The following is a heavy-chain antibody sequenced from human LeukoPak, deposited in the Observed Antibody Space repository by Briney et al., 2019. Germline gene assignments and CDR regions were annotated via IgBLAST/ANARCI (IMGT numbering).Heavy chain of an antibody. V-gene: IGHV1-2*06. CDR1: GYTFTGYY. J-gene: IGHJ6*02. Sequence: GASVKVSCKASGYTFTGYYMHWVRQAPGQGLEWMGRINPNSGGTNYAQKFQGRVTMTRDTYISTAYMELSRLRSDDTAVYYCARGAQERRGMDVWGQGTTVTVSS. CDR2: INPNSGGT. CDR3: ARGAQERRGMDV.